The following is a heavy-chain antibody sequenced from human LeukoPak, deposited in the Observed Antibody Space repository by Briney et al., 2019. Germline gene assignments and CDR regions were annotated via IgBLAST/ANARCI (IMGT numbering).Heavy chain of an antibody. CDR3: ARESSGYYFDY. CDR2: IYSGGST. D-gene: IGHD6-25*01. Sequence: PGGSLRLSCAGSGFTFSSYAMNWVRQAPGKGLEWVSVIYSGGSTYYADSVKGRFTISRDSSKNTLYLQMNTLRAEDTAVYYCARESSGYYFDYWGQGTLVTVSS. J-gene: IGHJ4*02. CDR1: GFTFSSYA. V-gene: IGHV3-53*01.